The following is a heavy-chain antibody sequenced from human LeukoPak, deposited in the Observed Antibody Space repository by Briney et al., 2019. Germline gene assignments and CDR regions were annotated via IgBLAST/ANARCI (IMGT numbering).Heavy chain of an antibody. J-gene: IGHJ6*02. CDR2: IYYSGST. D-gene: IGHD2-2*01. CDR1: GGSISSGGYY. CDR3: ARGVVVPAALISDCGMDV. V-gene: IGHV4-31*03. Sequence: SQTLSLTCTVSGGSISSGGYYWSWIRQHPGKGLEWIGYIYYSGSTYYNPSLKSRVTISVDTSKNQFSLKLSSVTAADTAVYYCARGVVVPAALISDCGMDVWGQGTTVTVSS.